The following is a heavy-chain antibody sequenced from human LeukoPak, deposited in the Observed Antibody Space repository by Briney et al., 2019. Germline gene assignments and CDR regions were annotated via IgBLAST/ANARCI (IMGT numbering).Heavy chain of an antibody. Sequence: GGSLRLSCAASGFTFSSYWMSWVRQAPGKELEWVANIKQDGSEKKYVDSVKGRFTISRDNAKNSLYLQMNSLRAEDTAAYFCTRDGLYYYDSSGYRYFDYWGQGTLVTVSS. D-gene: IGHD3-22*01. CDR2: IKQDGSEK. V-gene: IGHV3-7*01. CDR1: GFTFSSYW. CDR3: TRDGLYYYDSSGYRYFDY. J-gene: IGHJ4*02.